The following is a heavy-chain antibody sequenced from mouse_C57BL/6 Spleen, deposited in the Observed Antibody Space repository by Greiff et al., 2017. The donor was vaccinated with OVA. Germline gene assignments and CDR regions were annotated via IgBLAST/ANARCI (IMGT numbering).Heavy chain of an antibody. CDR3: ARLRPLAY. J-gene: IGHJ3*01. Sequence: VQLQQSGPELVKPGASVKIPCKASGYTFTDYNMDWVKQSHGKSLEWIGDINPNNGGTIYNQKFKGKATLTVDKSSSTAYMELRSLTYEDTAVYYCARLRPLAYWGQGTLVTVSA. V-gene: IGHV1-18*01. D-gene: IGHD2-12*01. CDR1: GYTFTDYN. CDR2: INPNNGGT.